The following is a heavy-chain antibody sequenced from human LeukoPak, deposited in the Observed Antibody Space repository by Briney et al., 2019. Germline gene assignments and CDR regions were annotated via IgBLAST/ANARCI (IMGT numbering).Heavy chain of an antibody. J-gene: IGHJ4*02. D-gene: IGHD3-3*01. CDR3: AREVVTIFGVVIDPLDDY. CDR2: ISSSGSTI. V-gene: IGHV3-48*03. Sequence: GGSLRLSCAASGFTFSSYEMNWVRQAPGKGLEGVSYISSSGSTIYYADSVKGRFTISRDNAKNSLYLQMNSLRAEDTAVYYCAREVVTIFGVVIDPLDDYWGQGTLVTVSS. CDR1: GFTFSSYE.